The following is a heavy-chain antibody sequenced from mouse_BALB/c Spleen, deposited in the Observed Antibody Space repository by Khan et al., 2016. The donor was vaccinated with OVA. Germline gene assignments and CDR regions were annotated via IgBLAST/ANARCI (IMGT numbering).Heavy chain of an antibody. CDR3: AIYHGYFDV. V-gene: IGHV1-26*01. J-gene: IGHJ1*01. CDR1: GYSFTGYY. Sequence: EVQLQESGPDLVKPGASMKISCKASGYSFTGYYIHWVKQSHGKSLEWIGRVNPNNGGTSYNQKFKGKAILNVEKSSNTAYMELRSLTSEDSAVYSCAIYHGYFDVWGAGTTVTVSS. CDR2: VNPNNGGT. D-gene: IGHD1-1*01.